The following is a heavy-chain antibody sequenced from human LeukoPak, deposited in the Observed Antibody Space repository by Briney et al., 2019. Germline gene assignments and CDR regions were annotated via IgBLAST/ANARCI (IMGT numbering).Heavy chain of an antibody. D-gene: IGHD6-13*01. CDR1: GFTFSNYG. V-gene: IGHV3-33*01. Sequence: GGSLRLSCAVSGFTFSNYGMHWVRQAPGKGLEWVAVIWYDGSYKSYADSVEGRFTISRDNSKNTLFLQMNSLRADDTAVYYCARDTLIAAPKTGTVTRIGWLDPWGQGTLVTVSS. CDR2: IWYDGSYK. J-gene: IGHJ5*02. CDR3: ARDTLIAAPKTGTVTRIGWLDP.